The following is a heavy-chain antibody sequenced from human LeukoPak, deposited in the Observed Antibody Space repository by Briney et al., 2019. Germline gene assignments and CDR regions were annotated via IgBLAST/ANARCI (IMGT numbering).Heavy chain of an antibody. Sequence: SETLSLTCTVSGGSISSSTYYWGWIRQPPGKGLEWIGSIYYGGSTYYNPSLKGRVTISVDKSKNQFSLKLSSVTAADTAVYYCSTMVRGVIYWGQGTLVTVSS. CDR3: STMVRGVIY. V-gene: IGHV4-39*07. D-gene: IGHD3-10*01. J-gene: IGHJ4*02. CDR1: GGSISSSTYY. CDR2: IYYGGST.